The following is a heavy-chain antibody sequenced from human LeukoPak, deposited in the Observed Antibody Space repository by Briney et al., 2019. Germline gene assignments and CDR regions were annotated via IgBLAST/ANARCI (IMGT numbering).Heavy chain of an antibody. J-gene: IGHJ4*02. Sequence: GGSLRLSCAASGFTFSSYAMSWVRQAPGKGLEWVSAISGNGGSTYYADSVKGRFTISRDNSKNTLYLQMNSLRAEDTAVYYCAPLTGGYYFDYWGQGTLVTVSS. CDR3: APLTGGYYFDY. V-gene: IGHV3-23*01. CDR1: GFTFSSYA. D-gene: IGHD1-20*01. CDR2: ISGNGGST.